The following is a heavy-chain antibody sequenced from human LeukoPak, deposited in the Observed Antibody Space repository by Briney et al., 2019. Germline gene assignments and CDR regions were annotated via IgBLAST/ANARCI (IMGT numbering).Heavy chain of an antibody. V-gene: IGHV4-4*02. CDR3: ARVRRLGFDP. CDR1: GGSISSNNW. J-gene: IGHJ5*02. Sequence: PSETLSLTCAVSGGSISSNNWWGWVRQPPGKGLEWIGEIYHSGSPNYNPSLKSRVTISVDKSRNHFSLNLSSVTAADTAVYYCARVRRLGFDPWGQGTLVTVSS. CDR2: IYHSGSP. D-gene: IGHD3-3*01.